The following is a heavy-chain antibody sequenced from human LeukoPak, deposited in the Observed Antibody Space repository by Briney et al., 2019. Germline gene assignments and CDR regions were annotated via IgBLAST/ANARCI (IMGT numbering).Heavy chain of an antibody. V-gene: IGHV1-8*02. CDR3: ARLFQPYYDILTGYYGGVLLRWFDP. J-gene: IGHJ5*02. Sequence: GASVKVSCKASGYTFTDYSVHWVRQAPGQGLEWMGWMNPNSGNTGYAQKFQGRVTMTRNTSISTAYMELSSLRSEDTAVYYCARLFQPYYDILTGYYGGVLLRWFDPWGQGTLVTVSS. CDR1: GYTFTDYS. CDR2: MNPNSGNT. D-gene: IGHD3-9*01.